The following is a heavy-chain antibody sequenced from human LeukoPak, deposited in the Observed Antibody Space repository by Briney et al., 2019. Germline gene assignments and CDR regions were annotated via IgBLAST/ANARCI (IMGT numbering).Heavy chain of an antibody. D-gene: IGHD2-2*02. CDR2: IYYSGST. V-gene: IGHV4-30-4*01. J-gene: IGHJ5*02. CDR1: GGSISSGDYY. Sequence: PSETLSLTCTVSGGSISSGDYYWSWIRQPPGKGLEWIGYIYYSGSTYYNPSLKSRVTISVDTSKNQFSLKLSSVTAADTAVYYCARSCIVVVPAAISVWFDPWGQGTLVTVSS. CDR3: ARSCIVVVPAAISVWFDP.